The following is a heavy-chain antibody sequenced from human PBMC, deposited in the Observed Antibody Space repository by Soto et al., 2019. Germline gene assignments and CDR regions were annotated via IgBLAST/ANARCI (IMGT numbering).Heavy chain of an antibody. CDR3: ARGVYGDYANWFDP. V-gene: IGHV1-8*01. CDR1: GYTFPSYV. D-gene: IGHD4-17*01. Sequence: ASAPVSCTASGYTFPSYVINWRRNATGQGLEWMGWMNPNSGNTGYAQKFQGRVTMTRNTSISTAYMELSSLRSEDTAVYYCARGVYGDYANWFDPWGQGTLVTVSS. J-gene: IGHJ5*02. CDR2: MNPNSGNT.